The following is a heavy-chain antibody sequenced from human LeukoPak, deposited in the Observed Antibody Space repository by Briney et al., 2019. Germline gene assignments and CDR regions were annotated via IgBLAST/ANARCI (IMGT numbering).Heavy chain of an antibody. CDR3: ARSVDIIASFGVVTPLDF. CDR2: IYHSGIS. J-gene: IGHJ4*02. Sequence: RASETLSLTCSVSGASIDSSYWTWIPQPPGKGLEWVGYIYHSGISNSSPSLKTRVTFSLDASRSQFSLKLRSVTASDTAVYYCARSVDIIASFGVVTPLDFWGRGTLVTVSS. CDR1: GASIDSSY. V-gene: IGHV4-4*09. D-gene: IGHD3-3*01.